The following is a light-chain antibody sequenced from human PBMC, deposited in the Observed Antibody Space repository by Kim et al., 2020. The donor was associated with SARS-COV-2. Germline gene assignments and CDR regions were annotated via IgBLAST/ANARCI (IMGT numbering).Light chain of an antibody. Sequence: QSVTISCTGTSCDVGGYNSASWYQQHPGKAPKLMIYEVSKRPSGVPDRFSGSKSGNTASLTVSGLQAEDEADYYCSSYAGSNNYVFGTGTKVTVL. CDR2: EVS. J-gene: IGLJ1*01. CDR1: SCDVGGYNS. CDR3: SSYAGSNNYV. V-gene: IGLV2-8*01.